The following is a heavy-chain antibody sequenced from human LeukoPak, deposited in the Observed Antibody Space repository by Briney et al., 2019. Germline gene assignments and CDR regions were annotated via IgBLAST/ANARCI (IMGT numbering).Heavy chain of an antibody. CDR2: IKQDGSEK. CDR3: ARQYCSGGSCYPNIFDP. D-gene: IGHD2-15*01. J-gene: IGHJ5*02. CDR1: GFTFSSYL. Sequence: GGSLRLSCAASGFTFSSYLMSLVRQAPGKGLEWVANIKQDGSEKYYVDSVKGRFTISRDNAKNSLYLQMNSLRAEDTAVYYCARQYCSGGSCYPNIFDPWGQGTLVTVSS. V-gene: IGHV3-7*01.